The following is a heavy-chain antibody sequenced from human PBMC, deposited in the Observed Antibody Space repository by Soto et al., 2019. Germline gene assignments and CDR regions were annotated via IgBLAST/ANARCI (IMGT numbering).Heavy chain of an antibody. J-gene: IGHJ5*02. Sequence: QVQLVQSGAEVKKPGASVRVSCRTSGYTFTSYAIHWVRQAPGQGLEWMAWSNIGNGNTKYSQKFQGRVTVSRDTSASTAYMELSSLRSEDTAVYYCAREPLCDGVCYDHRLDPWGQGTLVTVSS. V-gene: IGHV1-3*04. D-gene: IGHD2-21*02. CDR1: GYTFTSYA. CDR3: AREPLCDGVCYDHRLDP. CDR2: SNIGNGNT.